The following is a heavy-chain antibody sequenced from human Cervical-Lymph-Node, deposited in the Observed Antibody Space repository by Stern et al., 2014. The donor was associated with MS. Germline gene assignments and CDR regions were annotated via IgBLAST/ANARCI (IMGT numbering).Heavy chain of an antibody. CDR1: GWTLTYRY. D-gene: IGHD4-17*01. J-gene: IGHJ6*02. V-gene: IGHV1-45*02. CDR3: ARSALYDDSGAYHMDV. CDR2: ITPYNGNT. Sequence: QMQLVQSGGEVKKTGSSVKVSCKASGWTLTYRYLHWVRQAPGQALEWMGWITPYNGNTNYAQKFQGRLTISRDTSMRTYYMELTSLRSDDTAIYFCARSALYDDSGAYHMDVWGQGTTVTVSS.